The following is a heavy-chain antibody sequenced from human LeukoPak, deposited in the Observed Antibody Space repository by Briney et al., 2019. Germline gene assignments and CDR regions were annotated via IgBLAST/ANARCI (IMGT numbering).Heavy chain of an antibody. Sequence: PGGSLRLSCAASGFTFSSYAMHWVRQAPGKALEWVAVISYDGSNKYYADSVKGRFTISRDNSKNTLYLQMNSLRAEDTAVYYCARAQIAVAGTPHHHPVLDIWGQGTMVTVSS. CDR3: ARAQIAVAGTPHHHPVLDI. J-gene: IGHJ3*02. CDR2: ISYDGSNK. D-gene: IGHD6-19*01. V-gene: IGHV3-30*04. CDR1: GFTFSSYA.